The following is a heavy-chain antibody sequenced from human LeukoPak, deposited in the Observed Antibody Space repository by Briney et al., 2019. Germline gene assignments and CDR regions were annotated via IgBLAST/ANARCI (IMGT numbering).Heavy chain of an antibody. CDR3: ARDGAGYEYHFDY. V-gene: IGHV1-2*02. CDR1: GYTFSVYY. D-gene: IGHD2-21*01. CDR2: INPNSGAT. Sequence: ASVNVSCTASGYTFSVYYMHWVRQAPGQGLEWMGWINPNSGATKYAQKFQGRVTMTRDTSITTDYMELSRLRSDDTAVYYCARDGAGYEYHFDYWGQGTLVTVSS. J-gene: IGHJ4*02.